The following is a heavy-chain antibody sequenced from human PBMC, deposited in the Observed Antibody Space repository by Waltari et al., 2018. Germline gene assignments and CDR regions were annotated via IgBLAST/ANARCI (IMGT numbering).Heavy chain of an antibody. CDR3: AREGLEPRPSYYYYYMDV. J-gene: IGHJ6*03. Sequence: QVQLQESGPGLVKPSETLSLTCTVSGGSISSYYWSWIRQPPGKGLEWIGYIYYSGSTNYNPSLKSRVTISVDTSKNQFSLKLSSVTAADTAVYYCAREGLEPRPSYYYYYMDVWGKGTTVTVSS. CDR2: IYYSGST. CDR1: GGSISSYY. D-gene: IGHD1-1*01. V-gene: IGHV4-59*01.